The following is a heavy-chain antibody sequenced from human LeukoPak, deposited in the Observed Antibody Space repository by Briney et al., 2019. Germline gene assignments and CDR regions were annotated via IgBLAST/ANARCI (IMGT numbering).Heavy chain of an antibody. D-gene: IGHD6-6*01. V-gene: IGHV1-69*06. CDR1: GGTFSSYA. CDR3: ARDRLAARYYYYSYMDV. Sequence: ASVKVSCKASGGTFSSYAISWVRQAPGQGLEWMGGIIPIFGTANYAQKFQGRVTITADKSTSTAYMELSSLRSEDTAVYYCARDRLAARYYYYSYMDVWGKGTTVTVSS. CDR2: IIPIFGTA. J-gene: IGHJ6*03.